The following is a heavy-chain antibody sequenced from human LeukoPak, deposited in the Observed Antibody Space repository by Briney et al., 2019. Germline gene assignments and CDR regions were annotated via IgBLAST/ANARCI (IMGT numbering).Heavy chain of an antibody. CDR1: GGTFSSYA. Sequence: SVKVSCKASGGTFSSYAISRVRQAPGQGLEWMGGIIPIFGTANYAQKFQGRVTITADESTSTAYMELSSLRSEDTAVYYCARAVIPAAIKGWFDPWGQGTLVTVSS. J-gene: IGHJ5*02. CDR2: IIPIFGTA. V-gene: IGHV1-69*13. CDR3: ARAVIPAAIKGWFDP. D-gene: IGHD2-2*02.